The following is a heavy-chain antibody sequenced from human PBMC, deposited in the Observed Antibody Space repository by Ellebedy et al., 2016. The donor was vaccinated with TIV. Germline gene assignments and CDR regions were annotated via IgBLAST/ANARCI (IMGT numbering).Heavy chain of an antibody. CDR3: ARLSRVYDSSGYNWFDP. D-gene: IGHD3-22*01. V-gene: IGHV1-3*01. CDR2: INAGNGNT. Sequence: AASVKVSCKASGYTFTTYAMHWVRQAPGQRLEGMGWINAGNGNTKYSQKFQGRVTITRDTSASTAYMELSSLRSEDTAVYYCARLSRVYDSSGYNWFDPWGQGTLVTVSS. J-gene: IGHJ5*02. CDR1: GYTFTTYA.